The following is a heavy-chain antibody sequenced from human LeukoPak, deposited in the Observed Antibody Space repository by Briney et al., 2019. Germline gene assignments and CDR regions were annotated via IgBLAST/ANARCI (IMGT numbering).Heavy chain of an antibody. CDR1: GGSISSYY. CDR2: IYYSGST. D-gene: IGHD6-13*01. Sequence: PSETLSLTCTVSGGSISSYYWSWIRQPPGKGLEWIGYIYYSGSTNYNPSLKSRVTISVDTSKNQFSLKLSSVTAADTAVYYCARDLREAAAGPVRYYYYGMDVWGQGTTVTVSS. CDR3: ARDLREAAAGPVRYYYYGMDV. J-gene: IGHJ6*02. V-gene: IGHV4-59*01.